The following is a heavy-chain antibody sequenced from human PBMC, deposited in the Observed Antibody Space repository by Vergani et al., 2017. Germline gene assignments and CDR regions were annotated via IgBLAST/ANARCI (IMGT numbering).Heavy chain of an antibody. D-gene: IGHD6-13*01. V-gene: IGHV3-33*01. J-gene: IGHJ6*03. CDR1: GCTFSSYG. CDR2: IWYDGSNK. CDR3: ARTSIAAANYYYYYYVDV. Sequence: QVQLVESGGGVVQPGRSLRLSCAASGCTFSSYGMHWVRQAPGKGLEGVAVIWYDGSNKYYADSVKGRFTISRNNSKNTLYLQMNSLRAEDTAVYYCARTSIAAANYYYYYYVDVWGKGTTVTVSS.